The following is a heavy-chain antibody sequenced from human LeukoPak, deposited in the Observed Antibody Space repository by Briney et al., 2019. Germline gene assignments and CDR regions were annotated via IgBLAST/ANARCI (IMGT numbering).Heavy chain of an antibody. V-gene: IGHV4-39*01. J-gene: IGHJ3*02. Sequence: SETLSLTCTVSGGSISSSSYYWGWIRQPPGKGLEWIGSIYYSGSTYYNPSLKSRVTISVDTSKNPFSLKLSSVTAADTAVYYCASLRFLEWLETSGAFDIWGQGTMVTVSS. CDR2: IYYSGST. D-gene: IGHD3-3*01. CDR3: ASLRFLEWLETSGAFDI. CDR1: GGSISSSSYY.